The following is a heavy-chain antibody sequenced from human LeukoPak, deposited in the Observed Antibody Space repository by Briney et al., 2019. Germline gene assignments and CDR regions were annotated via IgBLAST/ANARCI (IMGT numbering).Heavy chain of an antibody. CDR1: GGSMKRSY. V-gene: IGHV4-59*01. J-gene: IGHJ6*03. CDR3: ARDSSPAALPYRDA. D-gene: IGHD2-2*01. CDR2: IDDSGNT. Sequence: SETLSLTCLVSGGSMKRSYWTWLRQAPGKGLEWIGNIDDSGNTNYSPSLKSRVTISLDTSKNQSSLRVTSVTAADRGLYFCARDSSPAALPYRDAWGKGTTVTVSS.